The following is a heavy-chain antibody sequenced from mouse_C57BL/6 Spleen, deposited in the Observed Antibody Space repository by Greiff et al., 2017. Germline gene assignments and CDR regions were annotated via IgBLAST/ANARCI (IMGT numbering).Heavy chain of an antibody. CDR2: ISSGGSYT. Sequence: EVKLMESGGDLVKPGGSLKLSCAASGFTFSSYGMSWVRQTPDKRLEWVATISSGGSYTYYPDSVKGRFTIARDNAKNTLYLQMSSLKSEDTAMYYCARLDSSGFTWFAYWGQGTLVTVSA. V-gene: IGHV5-6*01. D-gene: IGHD3-2*02. J-gene: IGHJ3*01. CDR1: GFTFSSYG. CDR3: ARLDSSGFTWFAY.